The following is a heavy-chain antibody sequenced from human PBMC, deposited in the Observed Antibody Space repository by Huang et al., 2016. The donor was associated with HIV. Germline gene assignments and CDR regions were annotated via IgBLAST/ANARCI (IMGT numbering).Heavy chain of an antibody. J-gene: IGHJ4*02. Sequence: QVQLGESGGGVVQPEKSLRLSCAASGFDFSRYAMNWVRQAPGKGPQWVAVISNDGNNMSYSDSVKGRFIISRDNSKNTLYLQMNSLRGEDTAIYYCARGGILGTSWYRPFDYWGQGTLVTVSS. CDR3: ARGGILGTSWYRPFDY. D-gene: IGHD6-13*01. CDR1: GFDFSRYA. V-gene: IGHV3-30-3*01. CDR2: ISNDGNNM.